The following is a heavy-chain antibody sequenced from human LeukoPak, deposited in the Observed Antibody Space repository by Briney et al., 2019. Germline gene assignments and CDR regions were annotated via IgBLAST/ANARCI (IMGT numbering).Heavy chain of an antibody. Sequence: PGGSLRLSCAASGFTFSDYYMSWIRQAPGKGLEWVSYISSSSSYTNYADSVKGRFTISRDNSKNTLYLQMNSLRDEDTALYYCAKYYCSTTSCTYFDYWGQGTLVTVSS. CDR3: AKYYCSTTSCTYFDY. V-gene: IGHV3-11*03. D-gene: IGHD2-2*01. J-gene: IGHJ4*02. CDR1: GFTFSDYY. CDR2: ISSSSSYT.